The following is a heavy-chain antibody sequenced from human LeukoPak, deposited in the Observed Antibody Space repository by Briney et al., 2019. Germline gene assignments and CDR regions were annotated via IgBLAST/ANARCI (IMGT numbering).Heavy chain of an antibody. CDR3: ARGAYYYED. CDR1: GFTFSSYW. V-gene: IGHV3-48*01. Sequence: GGSLRLSCAASGFTFSSYWMSWVRQAPGKGLEWVSYISSSSSAIYYADSVKGRFTISRDNAKNSLYLQMNSLRAEDTAVYYCARGAYYYEDWGQGTLVTVSS. J-gene: IGHJ4*02. D-gene: IGHD3-22*01. CDR2: ISSSSSAI.